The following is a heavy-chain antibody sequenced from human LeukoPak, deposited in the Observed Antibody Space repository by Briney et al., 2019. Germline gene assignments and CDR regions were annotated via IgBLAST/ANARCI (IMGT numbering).Heavy chain of an antibody. CDR3: TRVMGSYSFDY. CDR1: GFTFSDYY. J-gene: IGHJ4*02. Sequence: GGSLRLSCAASGFTFSDYYMSWIRQAPGKGLECVSYISNSGSSIYHADSVKGRFTISRDNAKNSLYLQMNSLRAEDTAVYYCTRVMGSYSFDYWGQGTLVTVSS. V-gene: IGHV3-11*01. D-gene: IGHD1-26*01. CDR2: ISNSGSSI.